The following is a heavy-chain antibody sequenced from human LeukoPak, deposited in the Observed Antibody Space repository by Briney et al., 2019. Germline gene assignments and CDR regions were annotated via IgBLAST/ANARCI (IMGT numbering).Heavy chain of an antibody. CDR3: ARDVPLDYYDSSGYYSV. CDR1: GGSISSYY. V-gene: IGHV4-59*12. CDR2: IYYSGST. D-gene: IGHD3-22*01. J-gene: IGHJ4*02. Sequence: SETLSLTCTVSGGSISSYYWSWIRQPPGKGLEWLGYIYYSGSTYYNPSLKSRVTISVDTSKNQFSLKLSSVTAADTAVYYCARDVPLDYYDSSGYYSVWGQGTLVTVSS.